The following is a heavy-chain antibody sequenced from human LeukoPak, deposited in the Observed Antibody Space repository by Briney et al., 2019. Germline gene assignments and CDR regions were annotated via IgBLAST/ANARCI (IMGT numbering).Heavy chain of an antibody. CDR3: ARTPHYDFWSGFDY. Sequence: GGSLRLSCAASGLTFSDYYMSWIRQAPGRGLEWVSYISSSGNTIYYADSVKGRFTISRDNAKNSLYLQMNSLRGEDTAMYYCARTPHYDFWSGFDYWGQGTLVTVSS. V-gene: IGHV3-11*01. J-gene: IGHJ4*02. D-gene: IGHD3-3*01. CDR2: ISSSGNTI. CDR1: GLTFSDYY.